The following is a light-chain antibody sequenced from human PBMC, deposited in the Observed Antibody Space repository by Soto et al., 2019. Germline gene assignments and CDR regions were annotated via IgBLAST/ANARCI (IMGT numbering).Light chain of an antibody. Sequence: DIQLTQSPSFLSASVGDRVTITCRASQGISSYLAWYQQKPGKAPRLLIYAASTLQSGVPSRFSGSGSGTEFTLTISSLQPEDFAIYYCQQFNSYPLTFGGGTKVDIK. CDR3: QQFNSYPLT. CDR2: AAS. V-gene: IGKV1-9*01. J-gene: IGKJ4*01. CDR1: QGISSY.